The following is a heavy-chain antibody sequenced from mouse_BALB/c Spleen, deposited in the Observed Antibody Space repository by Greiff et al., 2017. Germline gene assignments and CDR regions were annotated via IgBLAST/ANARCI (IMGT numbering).Heavy chain of an antibody. Sequence: EVKLMESGGGLVKPGGSLKLSCAASGFTFSSYAMSWVRQTPEKRLEWVASISSGGSTYYPDSVKGRFTISRDNARNILYLQMSSLRSEDTAMYYCARDDGYDVIDYWGQGTTLTVSS. D-gene: IGHD2-2*01. V-gene: IGHV5-6-5*01. CDR2: ISSGGST. CDR1: GFTFSSYA. CDR3: ARDDGYDVIDY. J-gene: IGHJ2*01.